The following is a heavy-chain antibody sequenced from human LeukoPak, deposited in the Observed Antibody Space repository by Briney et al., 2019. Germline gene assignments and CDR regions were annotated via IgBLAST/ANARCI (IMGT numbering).Heavy chain of an antibody. J-gene: IGHJ6*02. V-gene: IGHV1-18*01. CDR3: ARDWGNRLRWQVSYYYYGMDV. CDR2: ISAYNGNT. Sequence: ASVKVSCKASGYTFSGTGWYLYWLRQAPGQGLEWMGWISAYNGNTNYAQKLQGRVTMTTDTSTSTAYMELRSLRSDDTAVYYCARDWGNRLRWQVSYYYYGMDVWGQGTTVTVSS. CDR1: GYTFSGTGW. D-gene: IGHD4-23*01.